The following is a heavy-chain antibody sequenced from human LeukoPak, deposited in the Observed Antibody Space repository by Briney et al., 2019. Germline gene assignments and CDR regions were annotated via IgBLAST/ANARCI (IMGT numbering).Heavy chain of an antibody. CDR1: GFTLSSYS. D-gene: IGHD6-13*01. V-gene: IGHV3-21*01. CDR3: ARDTNPYSRATAFDY. J-gene: IGHJ4*02. Sequence: GGSLRLSCAASGFTLSSYSMNWVRQAPGKGLEWVSSISSSSSYIYYADSVKGRFTISRDNAKNSLYLQMNSLRAEDTAVYYCARDTNPYSRATAFDYWGQGTLATVSS. CDR2: ISSSSSYI.